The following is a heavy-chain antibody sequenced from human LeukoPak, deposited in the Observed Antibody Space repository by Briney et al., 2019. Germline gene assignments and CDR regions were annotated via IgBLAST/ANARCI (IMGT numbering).Heavy chain of an antibody. Sequence: PSQTLSLTCTVSGGSISSGGYYWSWIRQHPEKGLEWIGYIYYSGSTYYNPSLKSRVTISVDTSKNQFSLKLSSVTAADTAVYYCARAEGKWFPNMISYWGQGTLVTVSS. CDR2: IYYSGST. V-gene: IGHV4-31*03. CDR1: GGSISSGGYY. CDR3: ARAEGKWFPNMISY. J-gene: IGHJ4*02. D-gene: IGHD3-22*01.